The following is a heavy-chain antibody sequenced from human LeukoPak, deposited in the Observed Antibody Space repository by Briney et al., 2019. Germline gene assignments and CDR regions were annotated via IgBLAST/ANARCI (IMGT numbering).Heavy chain of an antibody. CDR1: GGSISSGSYY. D-gene: IGHD5-12*01. J-gene: IGHJ3*02. CDR3: AGGSGYDFDAFDI. CDR2: IYTSGST. V-gene: IGHV4-61*02. Sequence: SETLSLTCTVSGGSISSGSYYWSWIRQPAGKGLEWIGRIYTSGSTNYNPSLKSRVTISVDTSKNQFSLKLSSVTAADTAVYYCAGGSGYDFDAFDIWGQGTMVTVSS.